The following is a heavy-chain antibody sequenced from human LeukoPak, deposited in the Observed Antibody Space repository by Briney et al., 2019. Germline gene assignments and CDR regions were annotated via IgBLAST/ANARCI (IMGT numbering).Heavy chain of an antibody. CDR1: GGTFSSYA. Sequence: GSSVKVSCKASGGTFSSYAISWVRQAPGQGLEWMGGIFPIFGTANYAQKFQGRVTITADESTSTAYMELSSLRSEDTAVYYCARVALRYFDWPFDYWGQGTLVTVSS. V-gene: IGHV1-69*01. CDR3: ARVALRYFDWPFDY. CDR2: IFPIFGTA. D-gene: IGHD3-9*01. J-gene: IGHJ4*02.